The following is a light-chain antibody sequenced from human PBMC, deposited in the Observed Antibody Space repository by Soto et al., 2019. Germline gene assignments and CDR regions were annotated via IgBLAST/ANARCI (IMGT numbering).Light chain of an antibody. J-gene: IGKJ1*01. Sequence: EIVMTHSPATLSVSPCERATLSCSASQSVSSYLAWYQQKPGQAPRLLIYGASTGATGIPARFSGSGSGTEFILTISSLQSEDFAVYYCQQYYKWPQWTIGQGTKVDI. CDR3: QQYYKWPQWT. CDR1: QSVSSY. CDR2: GAS. V-gene: IGKV3-15*01.